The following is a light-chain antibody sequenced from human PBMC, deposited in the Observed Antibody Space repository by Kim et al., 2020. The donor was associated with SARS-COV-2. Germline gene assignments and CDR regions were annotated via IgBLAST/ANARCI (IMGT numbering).Light chain of an antibody. Sequence: EVVMTQSPATLSVSTGERATLSCRTSQSVGSNLAWYQHKIGQAPKVLMYGASIRATGIPARFSGSGSGTEFTITVSSLQSEDFAVYYCQPYKNWPLTFGGGTKLEI. J-gene: IGKJ4*01. CDR3: QPYKNWPLT. CDR2: GAS. V-gene: IGKV3D-15*01. CDR1: QSVGSN.